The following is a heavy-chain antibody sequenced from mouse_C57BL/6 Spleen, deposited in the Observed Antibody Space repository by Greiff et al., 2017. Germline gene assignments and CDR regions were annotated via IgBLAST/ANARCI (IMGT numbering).Heavy chain of an antibody. V-gene: IGHV5-17*01. CDR1: GFTFSDYG. J-gene: IGHJ1*03. CDR3: ARYSSYGYFEG. CDR2: ISSGSSTI. D-gene: IGHD2-5*01. Sequence: DVMLVESGGGLVKPGGSLKLSCAASGFTFSDYGMHWVRQAPEKGLEWVAYISSGSSTIYYADTVKGRFTISRDNAENTLFLQMTSLGSEDTSMYYCARYSSYGYFEGWGTGTTVSVSS.